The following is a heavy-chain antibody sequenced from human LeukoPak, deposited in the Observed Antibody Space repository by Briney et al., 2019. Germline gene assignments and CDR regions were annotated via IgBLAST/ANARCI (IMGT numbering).Heavy chain of an antibody. CDR2: IYSGGTT. D-gene: IGHD4-23*01. CDR1: GFTVSSNY. V-gene: IGHV3-66*01. CDR3: ARESPVEAVY. J-gene: IGHJ4*02. Sequence: GGSLRLSCAASGFTVSSNYMSWVRQAPGKGLEWVSLIYSGGTTYYADSVKGGFTIPRDNSKNTLYLQMNSLRAEDTAVYYCARESPVEAVYWGQGTLVTVSS.